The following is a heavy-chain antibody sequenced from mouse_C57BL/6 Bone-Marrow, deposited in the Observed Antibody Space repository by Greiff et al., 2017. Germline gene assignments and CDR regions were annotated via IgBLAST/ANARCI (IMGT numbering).Heavy chain of an antibody. CDR3: AREGSGYGNFLDY. D-gene: IGHD2-1*01. CDR1: GYTFTNYW. J-gene: IGHJ2*01. V-gene: IGHV1-63*01. Sequence: VQLQQSGAELVRPGTSVKMSCKASGYTFTNYWIGWAKQRPGHGLEWIGDIYPGGGYTNYNEKFKGKATLTADKSSSTAYMQFSSLTSEDSAIYYCAREGSGYGNFLDYWGQGTTLTVSS. CDR2: IYPGGGYT.